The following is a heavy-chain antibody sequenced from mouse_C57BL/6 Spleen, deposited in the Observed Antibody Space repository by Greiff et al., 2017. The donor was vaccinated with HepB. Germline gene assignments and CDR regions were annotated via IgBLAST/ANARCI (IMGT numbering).Heavy chain of an antibody. V-gene: IGHV1-15*01. CDR3: TRYDYDLYYFDY. Sequence: VQLQQSGAELVRPGASVTLSCKASGYTFTDYEMHWVKQTPVHGLEWIGAIDPETGGTAYNQKFKGKAILTADKSSSTAYMELRSLTSEDSAVYYCTRYDYDLYYFDYWGQGTTLTVSS. CDR2: IDPETGGT. D-gene: IGHD2-4*01. J-gene: IGHJ2*01. CDR1: GYTFTDYE.